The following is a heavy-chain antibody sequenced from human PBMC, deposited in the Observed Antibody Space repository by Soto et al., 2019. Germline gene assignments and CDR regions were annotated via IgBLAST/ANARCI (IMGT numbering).Heavy chain of an antibody. CDR3: ARQGLSEMGYSMDV. CDR1: GYSFSRYW. V-gene: IGHV5-51*01. J-gene: IGHJ6*02. D-gene: IGHD3-16*01. Sequence: GESLKISCQGYGYSFSRYWIGWVRQMPGKGLEWMAIIYPGDSDTRYSPSCQGQVTISVDKSISTAYLQWNSLKASDTAMYYCARQGLSEMGYSMDVWGPGTTVTVSS. CDR2: IYPGDSDT.